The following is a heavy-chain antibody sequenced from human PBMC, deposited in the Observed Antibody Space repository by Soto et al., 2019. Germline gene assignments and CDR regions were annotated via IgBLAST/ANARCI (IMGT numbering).Heavy chain of an antibody. Sequence: PGESLKISCKGSRFPTYWIGDWIGWVRQMPGKGLEWMGIIYPGDSDTRYSPSFQGQVTISADKSISTAYLQWSSLKASDTAMYYCARQVFGGGYYDSSGYYYGWFDPWGQGTLVTVSS. V-gene: IGHV5-51*01. CDR1: RFPTYWIGDW. J-gene: IGHJ5*02. CDR3: ARQVFGGGYYDSSGYYYGWFDP. CDR2: IYPGDSDT. D-gene: IGHD3-22*01.